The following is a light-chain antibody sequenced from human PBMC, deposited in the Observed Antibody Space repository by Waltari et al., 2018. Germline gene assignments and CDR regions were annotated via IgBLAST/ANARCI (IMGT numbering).Light chain of an antibody. CDR3: SSQSSNDVVL. CDR2: DVS. V-gene: IGLV2-14*01. Sequence: QSALTQPASVSGSPGQSVTIFCAGTSSAVGGYNFVSWYQEHPGQAPRVIIYDVSRRPSGVSDRFSGSKSGNTASLTISGLQAEDEADYYCSSQSSNDVVLFGGGTKLTVL. J-gene: IGLJ2*01. CDR1: SSAVGGYNF.